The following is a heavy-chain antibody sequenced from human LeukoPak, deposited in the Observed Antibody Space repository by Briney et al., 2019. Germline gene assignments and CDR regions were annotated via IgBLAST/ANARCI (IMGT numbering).Heavy chain of an antibody. V-gene: IGHV3-7*01. J-gene: IGHJ6*03. CDR3: ARFPGIYYLGV. Sequence: GGSLRLSCAASGFTVSSNYMSWVRQAPGKGLEWVANINQDGSEKNYVDSVKGPFTISRDNAKNSLYLQMNSLRAEDTAVYYCARFPGIYYLGVWGKGTTVTISS. CDR1: GFTVSSNY. CDR2: INQDGSEK.